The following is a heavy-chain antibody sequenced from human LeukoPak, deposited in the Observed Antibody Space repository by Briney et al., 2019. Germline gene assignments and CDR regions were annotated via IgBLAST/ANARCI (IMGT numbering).Heavy chain of an antibody. Sequence: PGGSLRLSCAASGFTFSSYEMNWVRQAPGKGLEWVSYITGSGSTIYYADSVKGRFTISRDNTENSLYLQMNSLRAEDTAVYYCARDVAPYSSGHAFDYWGQGTLVTVSS. CDR2: ITGSGSTI. CDR3: ARDVAPYSSGHAFDY. V-gene: IGHV3-48*03. J-gene: IGHJ4*02. CDR1: GFTFSSYE. D-gene: IGHD6-19*01.